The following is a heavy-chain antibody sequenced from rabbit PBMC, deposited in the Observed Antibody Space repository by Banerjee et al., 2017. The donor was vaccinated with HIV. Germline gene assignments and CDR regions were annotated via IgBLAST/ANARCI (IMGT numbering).Heavy chain of an antibody. CDR2: IDAGSSGDT. D-gene: IGHD1-1*01. J-gene: IGHJ4*01. Sequence: QEQLEESGGDLVKPEGSLTLTCTASGFDFSSSYWICWVRQAPGKGLEWIACIDAGSSGDTYYASWAKGRFTISKTSSTTVTLKMTSLTAADTATYFCARLYLGSSGDYNLWGQGTLVPVS. V-gene: IGHV1S45*01. CDR3: ARLYLGSSGDYNL. CDR1: GFDFSSSYW.